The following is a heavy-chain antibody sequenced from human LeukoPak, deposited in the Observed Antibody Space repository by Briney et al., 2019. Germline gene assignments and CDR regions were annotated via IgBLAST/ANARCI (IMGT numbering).Heavy chain of an antibody. CDR1: GFTFSSYA. Sequence: PGGSLRLSCAAFGFTFSSYAMSWVRQAPGKGLEWVSAISGSGGSTYYADSVKGRFTISRDNSKNPLYLQMNSLRAEDTAVYYCAKPYCSSTSCYVGIFDYWGQGTLVTVSS. V-gene: IGHV3-23*01. CDR2: ISGSGGST. D-gene: IGHD2-2*01. J-gene: IGHJ4*02. CDR3: AKPYCSSTSCYVGIFDY.